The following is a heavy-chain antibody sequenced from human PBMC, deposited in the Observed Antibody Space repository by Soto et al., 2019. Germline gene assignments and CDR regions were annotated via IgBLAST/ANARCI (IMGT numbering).Heavy chain of an antibody. V-gene: IGHV4-39*01. D-gene: IGHD3-10*01. CDR3: ARQQEYVYYYGSGRRGNWFDP. CDR2: IYYSGST. J-gene: IGHJ5*02. CDR1: GGSISSSSYY. Sequence: SETLSLTCTVSGGSISSSSYYWGWIRQPPGKGLEWIGSIYYSGSTYYNPSLKSRVTISVDTSKNQFSLKLSSVTAADTAVYYCARQQEYVYYYGSGRRGNWFDPWGQGTLVTVSS.